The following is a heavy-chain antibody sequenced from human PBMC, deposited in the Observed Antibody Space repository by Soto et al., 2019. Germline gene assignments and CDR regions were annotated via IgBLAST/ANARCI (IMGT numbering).Heavy chain of an antibody. CDR2: IYPGDSDT. V-gene: IGHV5-51*01. D-gene: IGHD6-13*01. CDR1: GYSFTSYW. Sequence: PGESLKISCKGSGYSFTSYWIGWVRQMPGKGLEWMGIIYPGDSDTRYSPSFQGQVTISADKSISTAYLQWSSLKASDTAMYYCARHNRYSSTGLEGCFDPWGQGTLVTVSS. CDR3: ARHNRYSSTGLEGCFDP. J-gene: IGHJ5*02.